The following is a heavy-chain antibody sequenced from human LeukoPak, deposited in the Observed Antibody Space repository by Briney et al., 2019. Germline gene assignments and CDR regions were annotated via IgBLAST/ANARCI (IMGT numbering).Heavy chain of an antibody. Sequence: TSETLSLTCTVSGGSISSYYWSWIRQPAEEGLEWIGRIYTSGSTNYNPSLKSRVTMSVDTSKNQFSLKLSSVTAADTAVYYCARHANYYESSGYYVLDGAFDIWGQGTMVTVSS. J-gene: IGHJ3*02. CDR1: GGSISSYY. V-gene: IGHV4-4*07. D-gene: IGHD3-22*01. CDR3: ARHANYYESSGYYVLDGAFDI. CDR2: IYTSGST.